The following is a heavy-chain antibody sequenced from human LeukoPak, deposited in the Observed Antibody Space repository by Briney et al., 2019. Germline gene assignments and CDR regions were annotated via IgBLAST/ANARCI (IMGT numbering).Heavy chain of an antibody. V-gene: IGHV4-4*02. D-gene: IGHD1-26*01. CDR2: IYHSGST. CDR1: GGSISSSNW. CDR3: ARVYSGSYYDAFDI. Sequence: PSETLSLTCAVSGGSISSSNWWSWVRPPPGKGLEWIGEIYHSGSTNYNPSLKSRVTISVDTSKNQFSLKLSSVTAADTAVYYCARVYSGSYYDAFDIWGQGTMVTVSS. J-gene: IGHJ3*02.